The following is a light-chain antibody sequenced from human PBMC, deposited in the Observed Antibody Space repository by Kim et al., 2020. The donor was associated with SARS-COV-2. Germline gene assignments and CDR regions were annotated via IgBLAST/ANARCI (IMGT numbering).Light chain of an antibody. J-gene: IGLJ3*02. CDR3: QSADSSGTWV. Sequence: YELTQPPSVSGSPGQTARITCSGDALPKQYAYWYQQKPGQAPVLVIYKDSERPSGIPERFSGSSSGTTVTLTISGVQAEDEADYYCQSADSSGTWVFGGGTQLTVL. V-gene: IGLV3-25*03. CDR1: ALPKQY. CDR2: KDS.